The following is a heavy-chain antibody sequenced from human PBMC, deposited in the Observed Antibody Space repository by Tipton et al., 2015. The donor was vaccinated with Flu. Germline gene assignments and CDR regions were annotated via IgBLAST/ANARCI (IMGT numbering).Heavy chain of an antibody. CDR1: GFSFSSFG. CDR2: IRYDGSNE. D-gene: IGHD2-2*01. CDR3: AKDPRCSSTSCYYFDY. Sequence: LSLTCAASGFSFSSFGMNWVRQAPGKGLEWVTFIRYDGSNEYYADSVKGRFTISRDNSKNTLYLQMSSLRAEDTAVYFCAKDPRCSSTSCYYFDYWGQGTLVTVSS. V-gene: IGHV3-30*02. J-gene: IGHJ4*02.